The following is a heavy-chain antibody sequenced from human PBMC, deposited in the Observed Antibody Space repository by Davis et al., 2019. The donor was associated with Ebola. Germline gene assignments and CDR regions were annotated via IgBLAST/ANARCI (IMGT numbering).Heavy chain of an antibody. J-gene: IGHJ6*02. CDR1: GFTVSSNY. D-gene: IGHD4-17*01. Sequence: GESLKISCAASGFTVSSNYMSWVRQAPGKGLEWVAVISYDGSNKYYADSVKGRFTISRDNSKNTLYLQMNSLRAEDTAVYYCAKDNYEADYGDLFYYYYGMDVWGQGTTVTVSS. CDR2: ISYDGSNK. V-gene: IGHV3-30*18. CDR3: AKDNYEADYGDLFYYYYGMDV.